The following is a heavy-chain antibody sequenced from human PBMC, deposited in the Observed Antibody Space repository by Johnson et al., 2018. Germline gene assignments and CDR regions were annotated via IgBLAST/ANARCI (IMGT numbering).Heavy chain of an antibody. CDR1: GFTFSSYG. CDR3: ARGGDYSSTFYYYYYYMDV. J-gene: IGHJ6*03. Sequence: QVQLVESGGGVVQPGRSLRLSCAASGFTFSSYGMHWVRQAPGKGLEWVAVISYDGSNKYYADSVKGRFTISRDNSKTTLYLQMNSLRAEDTAVFYCARGGDYSSTFYYYYYYMDVWGKGTTVTVSS. CDR2: ISYDGSNK. D-gene: IGHD6-13*01. V-gene: IGHV3-30*03.